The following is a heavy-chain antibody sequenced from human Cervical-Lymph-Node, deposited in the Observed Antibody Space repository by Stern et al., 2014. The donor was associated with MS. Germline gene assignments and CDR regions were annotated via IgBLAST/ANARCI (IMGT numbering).Heavy chain of an antibody. CDR3: ARDLVDGRIGGPGSFDY. V-gene: IGHV1-46*03. CDR2: IKPSDGST. CDR1: GYTFTSVY. Sequence: VQLVQSGAEVKRPGASVKVSCKASGYTFTSVYMHWVRRAPGQRLEGVGIIKPSDGSTSYAQNFQGRVTLTRDTSTSTVSMELTSLRSEDTAVYYCARDLVDGRIGGPGSFDYWGQGTLVTVSS. D-gene: IGHD3-10*01. J-gene: IGHJ4*02.